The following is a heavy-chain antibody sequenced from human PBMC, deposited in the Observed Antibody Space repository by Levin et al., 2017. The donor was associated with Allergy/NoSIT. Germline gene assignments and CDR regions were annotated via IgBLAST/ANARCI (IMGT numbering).Heavy chain of an antibody. J-gene: IGHJ6*02. D-gene: IGHD3-3*01. V-gene: IGHV4-34*01. CDR1: GGSFSGYY. CDR2: INHSGST. CDR3: ARQNVPRGYDFWSGYYLKARSVNYGMDV. Sequence: SETLSLTCAVYGGSFSGYYWSWIRQPPGKGLEWIGEINHSGSTNYNPSLKSRVTISVDTSKNQFSLKLSSVTAADTAVYYCARQNVPRGYDFWSGYYLKARSVNYGMDVWGQGTTVTVSS.